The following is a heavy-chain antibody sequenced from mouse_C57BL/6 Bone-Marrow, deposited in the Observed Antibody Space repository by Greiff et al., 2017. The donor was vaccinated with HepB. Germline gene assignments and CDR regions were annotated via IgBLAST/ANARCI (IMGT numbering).Heavy chain of an antibody. Sequence: VKLMESGAELVRPGASVTLSCKASGYTFTDYEMHWVKQTPVHGLEWIGAIDPETGGTAYNQKFKGKAILTADKSSSTAYMELRSLTSEDSAVYYCTRSYYGSSYGYWGQGTTLTVSS. V-gene: IGHV1-15*01. J-gene: IGHJ2*01. D-gene: IGHD1-1*01. CDR1: GYTFTDYE. CDR2: IDPETGGT. CDR3: TRSYYGSSYGY.